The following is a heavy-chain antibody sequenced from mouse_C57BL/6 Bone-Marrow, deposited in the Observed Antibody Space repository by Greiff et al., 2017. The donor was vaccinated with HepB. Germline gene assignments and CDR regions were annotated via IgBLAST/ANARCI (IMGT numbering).Heavy chain of an antibody. CDR3: ARGWLLGYYAMDY. CDR1: GYSITSGYD. CDR2: ISYSGST. Sequence: EVQLQESGPGMVKPSQSLSLTCTVTGYSITSGYDWHWIRHFPGNKLEWMGYISYSGSTNYNPSLKSRISITHDTSKNHFFLKLNSVTTEDTATYYCARGWLLGYYAMDYWGQGTSVTVSS. J-gene: IGHJ4*01. V-gene: IGHV3-1*01. D-gene: IGHD1-1*02.